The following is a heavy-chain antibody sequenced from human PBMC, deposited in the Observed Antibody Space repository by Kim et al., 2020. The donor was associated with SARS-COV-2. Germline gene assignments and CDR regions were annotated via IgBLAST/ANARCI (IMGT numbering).Heavy chain of an antibody. J-gene: IGHJ4*02. Sequence: GGSLRLSCAASGFTFSSYGMHWVRQAPGKGLEWVAVIWYDGSNKYYADSVKGRFTISRDNSKNTLYLQMNSLRAEDTAVYYCARDPRPRTTVTTCFDYWGQGTLVTVSS. CDR2: IWYDGSNK. V-gene: IGHV3-33*01. CDR3: ARDPRPRTTVTTCFDY. D-gene: IGHD4-17*01. CDR1: GFTFSSYG.